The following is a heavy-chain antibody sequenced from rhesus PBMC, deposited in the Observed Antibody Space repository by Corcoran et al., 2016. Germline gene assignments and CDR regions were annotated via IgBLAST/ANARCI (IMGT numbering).Heavy chain of an antibody. D-gene: IGHD6-25*01. J-gene: IGHJ4*01. CDR2: IYGSGGGT. Sequence: QVQLQESGPGLVKPSETLSLTCAVSGGSISDDYYWSWIRQPPGKVLDWIGYIYGSGGGTNYNPSLKNRVTISIDTSKNQFSLKLSSVTAADTAVYYCASLIAAAYFDYWGQGVLVTVSS. CDR3: ASLIAAAYFDY. V-gene: IGHV4-106*01. CDR1: GGSISDDYY.